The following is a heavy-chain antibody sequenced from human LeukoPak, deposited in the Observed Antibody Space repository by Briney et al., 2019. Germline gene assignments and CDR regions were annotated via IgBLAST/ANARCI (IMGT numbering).Heavy chain of an antibody. CDR2: ISWNSGSI. V-gene: IGHV3-9*01. CDR3: ARDKAAAGIWSGGGGYFDY. J-gene: IGHJ4*02. CDR1: GFTFDDYA. Sequence: AGGSLRLSSAASGFTFDDYAMHWVRQAPGKGLEWVSGISWNSGSIGYADSVKGRFTISRDNAKNSLYLQMNSLRAEDTAVYYCARDKAAAGIWSGGGGYFDYWGQGTLVTVSS. D-gene: IGHD6-13*01.